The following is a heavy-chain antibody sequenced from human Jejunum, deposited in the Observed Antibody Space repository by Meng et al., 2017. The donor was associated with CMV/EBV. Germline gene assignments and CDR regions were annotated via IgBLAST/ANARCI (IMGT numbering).Heavy chain of an antibody. CDR2: IKEDGSEK. Sequence: YWMTWVRQAPGKGLEWLANIKEDGSEKYYADSVKGRFTISRDNAKNSLYLQMSSLRTEDTALYYCAKDLSTGTIRPSSYFYYGMDVWGQGTTVTVSS. CDR3: AKDLSTGTIRPSSYFYYGMDV. D-gene: IGHD1-7*01. J-gene: IGHJ6*02. CDR1: YW. V-gene: IGHV3-7*03.